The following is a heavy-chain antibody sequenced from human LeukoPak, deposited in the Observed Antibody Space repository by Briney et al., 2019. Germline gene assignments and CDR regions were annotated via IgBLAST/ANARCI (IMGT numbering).Heavy chain of an antibody. CDR2: ISYDGSSK. Sequence: GRSLRLSCAASGFTFSSYAMHWVRQAPGKGLEWVAVISYDGSSKYYADSVKGRFTISRDNSKNTLYLQMNSLRAEDTAVYYCARDRATVTTGHYYYYMDVWGKGTTVTVSS. CDR3: ARDRATVTTGHYYYYMDV. CDR1: GFTFSSYA. V-gene: IGHV3-30*04. D-gene: IGHD4-11*01. J-gene: IGHJ6*03.